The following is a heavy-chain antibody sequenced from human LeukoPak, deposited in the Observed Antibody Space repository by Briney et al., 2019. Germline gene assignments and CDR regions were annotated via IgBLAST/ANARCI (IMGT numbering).Heavy chain of an antibody. CDR3: ASPYYDSSGSDS. J-gene: IGHJ4*02. CDR2: INHRGRT. Sequence: SETLSLTCTLSGGSITSDYWTWIRQSPGKGLYWIGEINHRGRTNYNPSLKSRVTISVDTSKNQFSLKLSSVTAADTAIYYCASPYYDSSGSDSWGQGTLVTVSS. V-gene: IGHV4-34*01. D-gene: IGHD3-22*01. CDR1: GGSITSDY.